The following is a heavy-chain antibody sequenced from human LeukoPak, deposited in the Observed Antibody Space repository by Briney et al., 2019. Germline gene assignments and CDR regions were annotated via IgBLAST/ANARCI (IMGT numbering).Heavy chain of an antibody. Sequence: PGGPLRLSCAASGFTFSSYAMSWVRQAPGKGLEWVSAISDSSGSTYYADSVEGRFTISRDNSKNTLYLQMNSLRAEDTAVYYCARGGYGDYWGQGTLVTVSS. V-gene: IGHV3-23*01. J-gene: IGHJ4*02. D-gene: IGHD3-16*01. CDR2: ISDSSGST. CDR3: ARGGYGDY. CDR1: GFTFSSYA.